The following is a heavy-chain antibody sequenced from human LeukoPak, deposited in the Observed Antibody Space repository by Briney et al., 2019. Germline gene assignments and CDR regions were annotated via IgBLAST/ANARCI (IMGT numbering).Heavy chain of an antibody. CDR3: ARRPSYYYDSSGYYST. D-gene: IGHD3-22*01. CDR2: INHSGST. Sequence: SETLSLTCAVYGGSFSGYYWSWIRQPPGKGLEWSGEINHSGSTNYNPSLKSRVTISVDTSKNQFSLKLSSVTAADTAVYYCARRPSYYYDSSGYYSTWGQGTLVTVSS. V-gene: IGHV4-34*01. J-gene: IGHJ5*02. CDR1: GGSFSGYY.